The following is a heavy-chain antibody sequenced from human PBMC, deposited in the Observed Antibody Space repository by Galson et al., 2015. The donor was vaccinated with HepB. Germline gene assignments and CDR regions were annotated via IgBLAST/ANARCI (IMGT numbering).Heavy chain of an antibody. V-gene: IGHV4-59*01. J-gene: IGHJ5*02. Sequence: SETLSLTCTVSGGSIDSYFWSWIRQPPGKGLEWIGYIYYNGSTNYNPSLKSRVTISVDMSKNQFSLKVTSVTAADTAIYYCAKVAHRTMFGVLFVKWFDPWGQGTLVTVSS. CDR3: AKVAHRTMFGVLFVKWFDP. CDR2: IYYNGST. D-gene: IGHD3-3*01. CDR1: GGSIDSYF.